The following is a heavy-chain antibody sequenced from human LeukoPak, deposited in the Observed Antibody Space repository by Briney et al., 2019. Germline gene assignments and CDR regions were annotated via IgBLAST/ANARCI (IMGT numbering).Heavy chain of an antibody. CDR3: ARRGSSGHYGGWFDP. D-gene: IGHD3-22*01. J-gene: IGHJ5*02. CDR1: GGSVSSYY. CDR2: IYYGGTT. Sequence: SETLSLTCSVSGGSVSSYYWGWIRQPPGKGLEWIGHIYYGGTTYYNPSLKSRVTISVDTSSNHVSLRLTSATATDTAVYFCARRGSSGHYGGWFDPWGPGTLVTVSS. V-gene: IGHV4-59*08.